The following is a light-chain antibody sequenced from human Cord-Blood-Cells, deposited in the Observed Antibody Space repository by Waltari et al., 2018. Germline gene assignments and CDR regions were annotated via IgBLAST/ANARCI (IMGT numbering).Light chain of an antibody. Sequence: DIVMTQSPDSLAVSLGERATINCKSTQSVLYSSNNKNYLAWHQQKPGQRPRLCISGASTRESGIPDRFSGSGSRTDFTLTISSLQAEDVAVYYCQQYYSTPLTFGGGTK. CDR2: GAS. V-gene: IGKV4-1*01. CDR1: QSVLYSSNNKNY. J-gene: IGKJ4*01. CDR3: QQYYSTPLT.